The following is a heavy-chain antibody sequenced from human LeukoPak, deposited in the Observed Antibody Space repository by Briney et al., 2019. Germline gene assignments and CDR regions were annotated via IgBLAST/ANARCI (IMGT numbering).Heavy chain of an antibody. CDR2: TYYIGRN. CDR3: ARRGSSWDYFDY. V-gene: IGHV4-59*01. D-gene: IGHD6-6*01. Sequence: IGYTYYIGRNKYNPSLRSRVTISVETCKNEFSLKLTSVTAADTAVYYCARRGSSWDYFDYWGQGALVTVSS. J-gene: IGHJ4*02.